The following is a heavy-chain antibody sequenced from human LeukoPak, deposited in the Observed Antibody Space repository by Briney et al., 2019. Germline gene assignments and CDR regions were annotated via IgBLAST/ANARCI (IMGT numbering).Heavy chain of an antibody. CDR1: GFTFSSCA. Sequence: GGSLRLSCAASGFTFSSCAMSWVRQAPGKGLEWVSSISSSSSYIYYADSVKGRFTISRDNAKNSLYLQMNSLRAEDTAVYYCARDYSSGYYYYGMDVWGQGTLVAVSS. D-gene: IGHD2-21*01. J-gene: IGHJ6*02. V-gene: IGHV3-21*01. CDR2: ISSSSSYI. CDR3: ARDYSSGYYYYGMDV.